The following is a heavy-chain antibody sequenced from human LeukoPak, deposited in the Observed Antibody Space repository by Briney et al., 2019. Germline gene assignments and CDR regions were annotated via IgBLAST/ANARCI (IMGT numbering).Heavy chain of an antibody. Sequence: PGGSLRISCAASGVSFSSYGMHWVRQAPGKGLEWVAFMRYDGITSNYADSVKGRFTISRDNPKNTLYLQMNSLRAEDTAVYYCARELGIDYYYYYMDVWGKGTTVTVSS. CDR1: GVSFSSYG. CDR2: MRYDGITS. CDR3: ARELGIDYYYYYMDV. V-gene: IGHV3-30*02. D-gene: IGHD1-14*01. J-gene: IGHJ6*03.